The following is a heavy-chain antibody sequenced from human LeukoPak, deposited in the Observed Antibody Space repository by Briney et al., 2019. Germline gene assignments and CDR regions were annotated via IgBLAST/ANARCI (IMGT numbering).Heavy chain of an antibody. CDR3: ARSPLAGFGEYYFDY. Sequence: ASVKVSCKASGYTFTSYYMHWVRQAPGQGLEWMGIINPSGGSTSYAQKFQGRVTMTRDTSTSTVYMELSSLRSDDTAVYYCARSPLAGFGEYYFDYWGQGTLVTVSS. CDR2: INPSGGST. V-gene: IGHV1-46*01. J-gene: IGHJ4*02. CDR1: GYTFTSYY. D-gene: IGHD3-10*01.